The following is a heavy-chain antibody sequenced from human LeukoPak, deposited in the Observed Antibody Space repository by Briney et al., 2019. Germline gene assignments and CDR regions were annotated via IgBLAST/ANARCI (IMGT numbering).Heavy chain of an antibody. CDR1: GGSISSGNYY. V-gene: IGHV4-39*01. J-gene: IGHJ3*02. CDR3: ARHCCSAPSKRVFDI. CDR2: ISYSGNT. D-gene: IGHD2-15*01. Sequence: NTSETLSLTCTVSGGSISSGNYYWSWIRQHPGKGLEWIGTISYSGNTDYNPSLRSRVTISVDTSNNQFSLRLGSVTAADTAVYHCARHCCSAPSKRVFDIWGQGTMVTVSS.